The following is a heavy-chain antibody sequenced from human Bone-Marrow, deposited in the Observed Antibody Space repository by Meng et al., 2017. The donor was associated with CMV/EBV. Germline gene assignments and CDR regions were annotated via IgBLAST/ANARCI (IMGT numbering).Heavy chain of an antibody. V-gene: IGHV3-30-3*01. CDR2: ISYDGSNK. Sequence: GESLKISCAASGFTFSSYAMHWVRQAPGKGLEWVAVISYDGSNKYYADSVKGRFTISRDNSKNTLYLQMNSLRAEDTAVYYCARESVYGKAYWGQGTLVTVSS. J-gene: IGHJ1*01. CDR3: ARESVYGKAY. CDR1: GFTFSSYA. D-gene: IGHD5/OR15-5a*01.